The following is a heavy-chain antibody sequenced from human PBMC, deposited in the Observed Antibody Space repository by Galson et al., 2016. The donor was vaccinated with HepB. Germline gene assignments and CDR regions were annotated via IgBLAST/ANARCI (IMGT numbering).Heavy chain of an antibody. J-gene: IGHJ4*02. V-gene: IGHV3-23*01. D-gene: IGHD6-19*01. CDR1: GLTFDKYG. CDR3: AIDPSQWHDLLFGN. CDR2: ICGRCGDM. Sequence: SLRLSCAASGLTFDKYGMTWFRQAPGKGLEWVSTICGRCGDMDYADSVKGRFTISRDGSKNTLYLHMNSLRVEDTAIYYCAIDPSQWHDLLFGNWAQGTLVTASA.